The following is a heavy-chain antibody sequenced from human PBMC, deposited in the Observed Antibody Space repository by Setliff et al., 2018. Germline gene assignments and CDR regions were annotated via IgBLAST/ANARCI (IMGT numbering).Heavy chain of an antibody. D-gene: IGHD6-19*01. CDR2: IYIGGSA. V-gene: IGHV4-4*07. J-gene: IGHJ6*03. Sequence: SETLSLTCTVSGGSISSYYWSWIRQPAGKGLEWIGHIYIGGSANYNPSLKSRVTMSMDTSRNQFSLKLNSVTAADMAVYYCAREQWLDPPGYYYMDVWAKGTTVTVSS. CDR1: GGSISSYY. CDR3: AREQWLDPPGYYYMDV.